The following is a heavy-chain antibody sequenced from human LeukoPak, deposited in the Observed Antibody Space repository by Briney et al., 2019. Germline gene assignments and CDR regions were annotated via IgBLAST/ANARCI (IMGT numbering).Heavy chain of an antibody. Sequence: GGSLRLSCAASGFTFSSYGMHWVRQAPGKGLEWVAFIRNDGSYRYYVDSVKGRFTISRDNSKNMLYLQMNSLRAEDTAVYYCAKEDKIPLRFDPWGQGTLVTASS. J-gene: IGHJ5*02. CDR2: IRNDGSYR. V-gene: IGHV3-30*02. D-gene: IGHD2-21*01. CDR1: GFTFSSYG. CDR3: AKEDKIPLRFDP.